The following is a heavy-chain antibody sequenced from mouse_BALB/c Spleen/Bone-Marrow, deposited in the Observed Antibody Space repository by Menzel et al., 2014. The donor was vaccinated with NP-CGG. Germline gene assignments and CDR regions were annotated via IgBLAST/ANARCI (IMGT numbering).Heavy chain of an antibody. D-gene: IGHD2-1*01. V-gene: IGHV5-9-3*01. J-gene: IGHJ4*01. CDR3: ARHGGKGYAMDY. Sequence: EVQLVESGGGLVKPGGSLKLSCAASGFTFSSYAMSWVRQTPEKRLEWVATISSGGIYTYYPDSVKGRFTISRDNAKNTLYLQMSSLRSEDTAMYYCARHGGKGYAMDYWGQGTSVTVSS. CDR1: GFTFSSYA. CDR2: ISSGGIYT.